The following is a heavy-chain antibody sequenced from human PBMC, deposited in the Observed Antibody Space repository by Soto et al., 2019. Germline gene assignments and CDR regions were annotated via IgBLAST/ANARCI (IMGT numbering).Heavy chain of an antibody. CDR1: GGSISSYY. CDR3: ARSVLSRYFDYTHFDY. Sequence: PLEILSLTCTVSGGSISSYYWSWIRQPPGKGLEWIGYIYYSGSTNYNPSLKSRVTISVDTSKNQFSLKLSSVTAADTAVYYCARSVLSRYFDYTHFDYWGQGTLVTVSS. V-gene: IGHV4-59*01. J-gene: IGHJ4*02. CDR2: IYYSGST. D-gene: IGHD3-9*01.